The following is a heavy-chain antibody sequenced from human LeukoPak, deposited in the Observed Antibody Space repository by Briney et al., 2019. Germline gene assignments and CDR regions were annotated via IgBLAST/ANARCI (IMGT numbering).Heavy chain of an antibody. CDR1: GYTFTGYY. CDR2: INPNSGGT. Sequence: ASVKVSCKASGYTFTGYYMHWVRQAPGQGLEWMGWINPNSGGTNYAQKFQGRVTMTRDTSISTAYMELRSLRSDDTAVYYCARESYCSGTSCYETLIDYWGQGTLVTVSS. D-gene: IGHD2-2*01. V-gene: IGHV1-2*02. CDR3: ARESYCSGTSCYETLIDY. J-gene: IGHJ4*02.